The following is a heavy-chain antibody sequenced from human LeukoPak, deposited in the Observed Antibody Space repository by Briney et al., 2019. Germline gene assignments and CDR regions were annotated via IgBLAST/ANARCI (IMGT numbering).Heavy chain of an antibody. CDR1: GFTFSTSW. CDR3: ARDRAYNRFDY. CDR2: IKEDGSQK. Sequence: GGSLRLSCADSGFTFSTSWMTWVRQAPGKGLEWVASIKEDGSQKNYLDSVKGRFSISRDNAKKSLYLQMNSLRAEDTAVYYCARDRAYNRFDYWGQGTLVTVSS. D-gene: IGHD5-24*01. V-gene: IGHV3-7*01. J-gene: IGHJ4*02.